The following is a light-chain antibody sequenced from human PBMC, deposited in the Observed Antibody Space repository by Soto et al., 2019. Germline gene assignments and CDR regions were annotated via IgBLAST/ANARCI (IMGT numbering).Light chain of an antibody. J-gene: IGKJ1*01. CDR2: AAS. V-gene: IGKV1-39*01. CDR3: QQYGSSFRT. Sequence: DIQMTQSPSSLSASVGDRVTITCRASQSISSYLNWYQQKPGKAPNLLIYAASSLQSGVPSRFSGSGSGTDFTLTISRLEPEDFAVYYCQQYGSSFRTFGQGTKVDIK. CDR1: QSISSY.